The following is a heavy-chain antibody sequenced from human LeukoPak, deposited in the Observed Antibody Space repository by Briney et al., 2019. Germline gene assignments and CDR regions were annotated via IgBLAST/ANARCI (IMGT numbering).Heavy chain of an antibody. J-gene: IGHJ5*02. Sequence: GGSLRLSCAASGFTFSSYWMHWVRQAPGKGLVWVSRINTDGSSTSYADSVKGRFTISRDNAKNTLYLQMNSLRAEDTAVYYCVRDLDIVVVPAAIPSNWFDPWGQGTLVTVSS. CDR3: VRDLDIVVVPAAIPSNWFDP. CDR2: INTDGSST. V-gene: IGHV3-74*01. CDR1: GFTFSSYW. D-gene: IGHD2-2*02.